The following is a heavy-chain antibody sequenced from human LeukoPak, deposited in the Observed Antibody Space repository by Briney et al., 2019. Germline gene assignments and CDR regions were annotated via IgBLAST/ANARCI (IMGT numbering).Heavy chain of an antibody. CDR2: IIPIFGTA. J-gene: IGHJ3*02. Sequence: ASVKVSCKASGGTFSSYAISWVRQAPGQGLEWMGGIIPIFGTANYAQKFQGRVTITTDESTSTAYMELSSLRSEDTAVYYCARVYDSSGYYYPAAFDIWGQGTTVTVSS. D-gene: IGHD3-22*01. CDR1: GGTFSSYA. CDR3: ARVYDSSGYYYPAAFDI. V-gene: IGHV1-69*05.